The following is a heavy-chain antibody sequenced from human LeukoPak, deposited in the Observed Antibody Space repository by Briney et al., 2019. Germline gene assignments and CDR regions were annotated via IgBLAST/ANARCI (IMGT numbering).Heavy chain of an antibody. J-gene: IGHJ5*02. CDR1: GGTFSSYA. D-gene: IGHD3-3*01. CDR2: IIPIFGTA. V-gene: IGHV1-69*13. CDR3: ARVNYDFWSGQSDGLNWFDP. Sequence: GASVKVSSKASGGTFSSYAISWVRQAPGQGLEWMGGIIPIFGTANYAQKFQGRVTITADESTSTAYMELSSLRSEDTAVYYCARVNYDFWSGQSDGLNWFDPWGQGTLVTVSS.